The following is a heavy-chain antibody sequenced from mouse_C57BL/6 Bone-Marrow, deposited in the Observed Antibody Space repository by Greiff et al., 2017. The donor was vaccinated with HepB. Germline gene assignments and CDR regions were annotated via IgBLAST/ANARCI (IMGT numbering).Heavy chain of an antibody. CDR3: ARTVLAFDY. V-gene: IGHV5-16*01. J-gene: IGHJ2*01. Sequence: EVQLEQPEGGLVQPGSSMKLSCTASGFTFSDYYMAWVRQVPAKGLEWVANINYDGSSTYYLDSLKSRFIISRDNAKNILYLHMSSLTSEDTGTYCCARTVLAFDYWGQGTTRTVSS. CDR1: GFTFSDYY. CDR2: INYDGSST. D-gene: IGHD3-2*01.